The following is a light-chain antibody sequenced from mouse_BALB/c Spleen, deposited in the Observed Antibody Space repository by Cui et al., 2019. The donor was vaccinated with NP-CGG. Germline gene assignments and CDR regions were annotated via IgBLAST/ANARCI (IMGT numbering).Light chain of an antibody. Sequence: QAVVSHESVLTTSPGETVTLTCRSSTGAVTTWNYANWVQEKPDHLFTGLIGGTNNRAPGVPARFSGSLIGDKAALTITGAQTEDEAIYFCALWYSNHWVFGGGTKLTVL. J-gene: IGLJ1*01. CDR2: GTN. V-gene: IGLV1*01. CDR3: ALWYSNHWV. CDR1: TGAVTTWNY.